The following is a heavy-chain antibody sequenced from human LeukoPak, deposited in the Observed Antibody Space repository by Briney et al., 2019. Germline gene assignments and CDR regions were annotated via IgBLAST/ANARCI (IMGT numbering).Heavy chain of an antibody. J-gene: IGHJ4*02. CDR2: ISSSSTI. CDR3: ARGFRPDY. V-gene: IGHV3-48*01. CDR1: GFTFSSYP. Sequence: GGSLRLSCAASGFTFSSYPMNWVRQAPGKGLEWVSYISSSSTIYYTDSVQGRFTISRDNAKNSLYLQMKGLRAEDTAVYYCARGFRPDYWGQGTLVTVSS.